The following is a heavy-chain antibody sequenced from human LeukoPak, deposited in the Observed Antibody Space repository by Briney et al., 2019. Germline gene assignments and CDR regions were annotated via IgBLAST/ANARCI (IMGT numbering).Heavy chain of an antibody. J-gene: IGHJ4*02. CDR2: IKQGGSEK. V-gene: IGHV3-7*04. CDR1: GFTFSSYW. CDR3: ARWGTSGYREFDY. D-gene: IGHD3-22*01. Sequence: GGSLRLSCAASGFTFSSYWMSWVRQAPGKGLEWVANIKQGGSEKYYVDSVKGRFTISRDNAKNSLYLQMNSLRAEDTAVYYCARWGTSGYREFDYWGQGTLVTVSS.